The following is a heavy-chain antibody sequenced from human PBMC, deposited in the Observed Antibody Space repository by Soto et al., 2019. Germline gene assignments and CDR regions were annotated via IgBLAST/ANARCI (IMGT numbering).Heavy chain of an antibody. CDR3: ARGDCRGVTCNCRNYYFNS. V-gene: IGHV3-30-3*01. CDR1: GFTFSNYV. Sequence: QVQLVESGGGVVQPGRSLRLSCAASGFTFSNYVMHWVRQSPGKGLEWVAVISYDGSKTYYADSVRGRFTISRDNPENTVNLQMNSLRAEDTAVYFCARGDCRGVTCNCRNYYFNSWGQGTLVTVSS. J-gene: IGHJ4*02. CDR2: ISYDGSKT. D-gene: IGHD2-15*01.